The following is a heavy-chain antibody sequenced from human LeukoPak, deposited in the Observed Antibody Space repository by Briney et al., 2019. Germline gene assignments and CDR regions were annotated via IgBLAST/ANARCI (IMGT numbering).Heavy chain of an antibody. V-gene: IGHV4-4*02. D-gene: IGHD3-10*01. CDR1: GGSISSSNW. Sequence: PSETLSLTCAASGGSISSSNWWSWVRQPPGKGLEWIGYIYYSGSTNYKPSLKSRVTISVDTSKNQFSLKLSSVTAADTAVYYCARGGYYGSGNDFRFDPWGQGTLVTVSS. CDR3: ARGGYYGSGNDFRFDP. CDR2: IYYSGST. J-gene: IGHJ5*02.